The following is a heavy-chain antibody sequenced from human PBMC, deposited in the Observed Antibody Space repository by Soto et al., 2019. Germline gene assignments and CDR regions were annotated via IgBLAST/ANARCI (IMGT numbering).Heavy chain of an antibody. J-gene: IGHJ4*02. CDR2: ISAYNGNT. CDR3: ARDSRRIAAAGQFDY. Sequence: ASVKGSCKASGCIFSSYGISWVRQAPGQGLEWMGWISAYNGNTNYAEKLQGRVTMTTDTSTSTAYMELRSLRSDDTAVYYCARDSRRIAAAGQFDYWGQGTLVTVSS. V-gene: IGHV1-18*01. D-gene: IGHD6-13*01. CDR1: GCIFSSYG.